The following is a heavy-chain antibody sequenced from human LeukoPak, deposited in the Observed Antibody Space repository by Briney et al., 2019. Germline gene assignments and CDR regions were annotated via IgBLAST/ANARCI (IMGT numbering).Heavy chain of an antibody. Sequence: SETLSLTCNVSGGPINSNIYYWAWVRQPPGKGLEWIGSTYYSGSTYYNPSLKSRITISVDTFRSQVSLKMRSVTAADTAVYYCARESVSPYYYYRSNWFDPWGQGTLVTVSS. CDR2: TYYSGST. J-gene: IGHJ5*02. CDR3: ARESVSPYYYYRSNWFDP. CDR1: GGPINSNIYY. V-gene: IGHV4-39*02. D-gene: IGHD3-10*01.